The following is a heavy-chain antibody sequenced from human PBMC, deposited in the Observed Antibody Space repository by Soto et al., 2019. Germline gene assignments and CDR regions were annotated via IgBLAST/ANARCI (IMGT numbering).Heavy chain of an antibody. CDR2: IIPIFGTA. D-gene: IGHD2-2*01. CDR3: ATRKDIVVVPAATPSYYYYGMDV. CDR1: GGTFSSYA. V-gene: IGHV1-69*13. Sequence: SVKVCCKASGGTFSSYAISWVRQAPGQGLEWMGGIIPIFGTANYAQKFQGRVTITADESTSTAYMELSSLRSEDTAVYYCATRKDIVVVPAATPSYYYYGMDVWGQGTTVTV. J-gene: IGHJ6*02.